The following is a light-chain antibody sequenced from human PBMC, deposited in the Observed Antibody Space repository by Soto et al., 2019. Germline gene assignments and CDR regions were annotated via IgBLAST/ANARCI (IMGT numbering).Light chain of an antibody. J-gene: IGKJ1*01. CDR2: DAS. Sequence: ETELTQSPGTLSLSPGERDTLSCRASQSVSSNFLAWYQQKPGQAPRLLIFDASNRATGIPDRFSGSGSGTDFTLTISRLEPEDFAVYYCQQYGSSPRTFGQGTKVDIK. CDR1: QSVSSNF. V-gene: IGKV3-20*01. CDR3: QQYGSSPRT.